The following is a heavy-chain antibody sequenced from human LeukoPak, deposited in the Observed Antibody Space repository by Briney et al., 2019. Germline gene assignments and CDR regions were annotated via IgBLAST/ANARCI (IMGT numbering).Heavy chain of an antibody. CDR2: IYTSGST. Sequence: SETLSLTCTVSGGSISSGDYYWSWIRQPAGKGLEWIGRIYTSGSTNYNPSLKSRVTISVDTSKNQFSQKLSSVTAADTAVYYCARALLVGTYNWFDPWGQGTLVTVSS. J-gene: IGHJ5*02. D-gene: IGHD2-8*01. CDR3: ARALLVGTYNWFDP. V-gene: IGHV4-61*02. CDR1: GGSISSGDYY.